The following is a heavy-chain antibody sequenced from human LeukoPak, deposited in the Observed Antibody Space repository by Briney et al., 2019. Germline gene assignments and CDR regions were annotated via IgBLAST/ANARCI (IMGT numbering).Heavy chain of an antibody. CDR2: VYIGGGT. CDR3: ARMHSDSWDAFDI. J-gene: IGHJ3*02. D-gene: IGHD2-21*01. CDR1: GVAFSSDSCY. V-gene: IGHV4-61*02. Sequence: SETLSLTCTVSGVAFSSDSCYWSWIRQAAGKGLEWIGRVYIGGGTDYNPPLASRVTMTVEGSNNQFSLRLTSVTAADTGVYYCARMHSDSWDAFDIWGQGTMVTVSS.